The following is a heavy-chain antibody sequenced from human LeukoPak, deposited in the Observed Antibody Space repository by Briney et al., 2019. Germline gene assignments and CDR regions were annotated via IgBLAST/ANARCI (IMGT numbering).Heavy chain of an antibody. V-gene: IGHV3-49*04. CDR2: IRSKAYGGTT. CDR1: GFTFGDYA. D-gene: IGHD3-22*01. J-gene: IGHJ4*02. CDR3: TRDATTPPSYYYDSSVYSLDS. Sequence: HPGGSLRLSCTASGFTFGDYAMSWVRQAPGKGLEWVGFIRSKAYGGTTEYAASVKGRFTISRDDSKSIAYLQMNSLKTEDTAVYYCTRDATTPPSYYYDSSVYSLDSGGRGTRVTVSS.